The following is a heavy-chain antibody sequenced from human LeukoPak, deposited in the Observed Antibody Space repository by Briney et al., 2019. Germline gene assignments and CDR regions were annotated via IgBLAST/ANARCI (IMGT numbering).Heavy chain of an antibody. V-gene: IGHV3-15*01. CDR1: GFTFSNAW. CDR3: TTDHPYNWNEADY. J-gene: IGHJ4*02. CDR2: IKSKTDGGTT. D-gene: IGHD1-1*01. Sequence: KSGGSLRLSCAASGFTFSNAWMSWVRQAPGKGLEWVGRIKSKTDGGTTDYAAPVKGRFTISRDDSKNTLYLQMNSLKTEDTAVYYYTTDHPYNWNEADYWGQGTLVTVSS.